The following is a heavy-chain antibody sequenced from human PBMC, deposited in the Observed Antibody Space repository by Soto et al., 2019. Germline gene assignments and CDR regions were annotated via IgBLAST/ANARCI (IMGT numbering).Heavy chain of an antibody. D-gene: IGHD6-6*01. Sequence: QVQLVQSGAEVKKPGASVKVSCKASGYTFTSCGISWVRQVPGQGLEWMGWISAYNGNTNYERKLEGRVTMTTDTSTSTAYMELRSLRSDDTAVYYCARDSFRQYTDSDYYGMDVWGQGTTVTVSS. CDR2: ISAYNGNT. CDR3: ARDSFRQYTDSDYYGMDV. V-gene: IGHV1-18*01. CDR1: GYTFTSCG. J-gene: IGHJ6*02.